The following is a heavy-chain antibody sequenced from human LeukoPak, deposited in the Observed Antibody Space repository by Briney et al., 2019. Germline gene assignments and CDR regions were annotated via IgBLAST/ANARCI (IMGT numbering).Heavy chain of an antibody. Sequence: SETLSLTCTVSGGSISSSSYYWGWIRQPPGKGLEWIGSIYYSGSTYYNPSLKSRVTISVDRSKNQFSLKLSSVTAADTAVYYCAREAYCGGDCYAGGDYWGQGTLVTVSS. CDR1: GGSISSSSYY. CDR2: IYYSGST. D-gene: IGHD2-21*02. CDR3: AREAYCGGDCYAGGDY. V-gene: IGHV4-39*01. J-gene: IGHJ4*02.